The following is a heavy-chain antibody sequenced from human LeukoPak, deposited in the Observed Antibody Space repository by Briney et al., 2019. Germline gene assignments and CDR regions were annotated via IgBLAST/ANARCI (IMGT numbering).Heavy chain of an antibody. V-gene: IGHV1-69*02. J-gene: IGHJ3*02. D-gene: IGHD6-13*01. CDR3: ARVSPTIAAAGTWADAFDI. CDR1: GGTFISYT. CDR2: IIPILGIA. Sequence: SVKVSCKASGGTFISYTISWVRQAPGRGLEWMGRIIPILGIANYAQKFQGRVTITADKSTSTAYMELSSLRSEDTAVYYCARVSPTIAAAGTWADAFDIWGQGTMVTVSS.